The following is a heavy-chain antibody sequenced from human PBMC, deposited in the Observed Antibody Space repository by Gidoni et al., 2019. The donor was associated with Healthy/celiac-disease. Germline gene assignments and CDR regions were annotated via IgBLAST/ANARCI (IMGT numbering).Heavy chain of an antibody. CDR2: LHHSGST. D-gene: IGHD3-10*01. J-gene: IGHJ4*02. CDR1: GGAFSGYY. CDR3: ASGGRMVRGVIVY. Sequence: QVQLQQWGEGLLTPSETLSLTCAVYGGAFSGYYWSWIRQPPGKGLEWIGELHHSGSTNYNPSLKSRVTISVDTSKNQFSLKLSSVTAADTAVYYCASGGRMVRGVIVYWGQGTLVTVSS. V-gene: IGHV4-34*01.